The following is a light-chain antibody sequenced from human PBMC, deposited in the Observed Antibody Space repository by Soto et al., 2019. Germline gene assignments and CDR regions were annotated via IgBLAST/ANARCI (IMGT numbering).Light chain of an antibody. CDR3: SSYTSINTHV. V-gene: IGLV2-14*01. CDR2: DVS. Sequence: QSALTQPASVSGSPRQSITISCTGTSSDVGGYNFVSWYQQHPGKAPKLIISDVSNRPSGVSTRFSGSKSGNTASLTISGLQAEDEADYYCSSYTSINTHVFGTGTKLTVL. CDR1: SSDVGGYNF. J-gene: IGLJ1*01.